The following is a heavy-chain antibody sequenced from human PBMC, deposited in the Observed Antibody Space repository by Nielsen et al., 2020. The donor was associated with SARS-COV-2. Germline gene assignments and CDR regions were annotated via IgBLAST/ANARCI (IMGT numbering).Heavy chain of an antibody. CDR2: INPSGGST. V-gene: IGHV1-46*01. Sequence: ASVKVSCKASGYTFTSYSMQWVRQAPGQGLEWMGIINPSGGSTSYAQKFQGRVTMTRDTSTSTVYMELSSLRSEDTAVYYCARNIAAAIDYWGQGTLVTVSS. J-gene: IGHJ4*02. CDR3: ARNIAAAIDY. D-gene: IGHD6-13*01. CDR1: GYTFTSYS.